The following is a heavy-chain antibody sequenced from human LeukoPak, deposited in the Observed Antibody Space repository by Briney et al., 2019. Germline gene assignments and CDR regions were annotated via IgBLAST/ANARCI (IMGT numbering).Heavy chain of an antibody. D-gene: IGHD3-9*01. Sequence: GGSLRLSCAASGFTFSNYAMHWVRQAPGKGLEWVAVISFDGTNKYYADSVKGRFTISRDNSKNTLYVQMNSLKTEDTAVYYCARGRLGFDILTALDYWGQGTLVTVSS. J-gene: IGHJ4*02. CDR3: ARGRLGFDILTALDY. V-gene: IGHV3-30-3*01. CDR1: GFTFSNYA. CDR2: ISFDGTNK.